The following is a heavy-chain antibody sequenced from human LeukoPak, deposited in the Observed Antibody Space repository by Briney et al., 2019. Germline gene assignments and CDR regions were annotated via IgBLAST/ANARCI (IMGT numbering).Heavy chain of an antibody. J-gene: IGHJ3*02. V-gene: IGHV3-48*03. CDR2: ISSSGSTI. D-gene: IGHD3-10*01. Sequence: GGSLRLSCAASGFTFSSYEMNWVRQAPGKGLEWVSYISSSGSTIYYADSVKGRFTISRDNAKNSLYLQMNSLRAEDTAVYYCARAVNYYAELGAFDIWGQGTMVTVSS. CDR3: ARAVNYYAELGAFDI. CDR1: GFTFSSYE.